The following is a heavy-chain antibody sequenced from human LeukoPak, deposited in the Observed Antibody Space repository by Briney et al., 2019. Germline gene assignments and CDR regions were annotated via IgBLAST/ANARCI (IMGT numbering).Heavy chain of an antibody. D-gene: IGHD6-19*01. Sequence: GRSLRLSCAVSGLTVSTTYMSWVRQAPGKGLEWVSVIYSGGGTYYSDSVKGRFTISRDNSKNTLYLQMNSLRAEDTAVYYCATGYSNGWQPRYFDYWGQGTLVTVSS. V-gene: IGHV3-66*01. CDR1: GLTVSTTY. J-gene: IGHJ4*02. CDR2: IYSGGGT. CDR3: ATGYSNGWQPRYFDY.